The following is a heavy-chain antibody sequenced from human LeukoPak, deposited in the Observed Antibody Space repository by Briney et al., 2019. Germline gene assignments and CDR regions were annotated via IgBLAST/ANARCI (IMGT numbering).Heavy chain of an antibody. CDR2: IIPIFGTA. V-gene: IGHV1-69*13. Sequence: GASVKVSCKASGGTFISYAISWVRQAPGQGLEWMGGIIPIFGTANYAQKFQGRVTITADESTSTAYMELSSLRSEDTAVYYCATRPPGPSHYYGSGPHYYYGMDVWGKGTTVTVSS. CDR1: GGTFISYA. CDR3: ATRPPGPSHYYGSGPHYYYGMDV. J-gene: IGHJ6*04. D-gene: IGHD3-10*01.